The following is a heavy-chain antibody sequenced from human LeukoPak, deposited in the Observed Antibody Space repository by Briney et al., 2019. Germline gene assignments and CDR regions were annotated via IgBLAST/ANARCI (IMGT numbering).Heavy chain of an antibody. V-gene: IGHV3-48*02. CDR2: ISSSSSTI. CDR1: GFTFSSYS. D-gene: IGHD3-22*01. Sequence: GSLRLSCAASGFTFSSYSMNWVRQAPGKGLEWVSYISSSSSTIYYADSVKGRFTISRDNAKNSLYLQMNSLRDEDTAVYYCARAPYYYDSSGYYPDYWGQGTLVTVSS. CDR3: ARAPYYYDSSGYYPDY. J-gene: IGHJ4*02.